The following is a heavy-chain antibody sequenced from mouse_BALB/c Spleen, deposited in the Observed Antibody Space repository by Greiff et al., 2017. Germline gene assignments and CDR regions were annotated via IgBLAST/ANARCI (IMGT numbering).Heavy chain of an antibody. Sequence: DVKLQESGAELVKPGASVKLSCTASGFNIKDTYMHWVKQRPEQGLEWIGRIDPANGNTKYDPKFQGKATITADTSSNTAYLQLSSLTSEDTAVYYCARKSGGNHAMDYWGQGTSVTVSS. CDR3: ARKSGGNHAMDY. V-gene: IGHV14-3*02. CDR1: GFNIKDTY. J-gene: IGHJ4*01. D-gene: IGHD2-1*01. CDR2: IDPANGNT.